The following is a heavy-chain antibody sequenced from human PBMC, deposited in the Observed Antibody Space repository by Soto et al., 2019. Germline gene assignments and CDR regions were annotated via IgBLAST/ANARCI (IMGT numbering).Heavy chain of an antibody. Sequence: GGSLRLACAASGFTFSNYAMSWVRQAPGKGLEWVSSISGSGSSTYCADSVKGRFTISRDNSKNTLYLQMNSLRAEDTAVYHSAKDMWFDPWGQGTLVTVSS. CDR3: AKDMWFDP. CDR1: GFTFSNYA. CDR2: ISGSGSST. J-gene: IGHJ5*02. V-gene: IGHV3-23*01.